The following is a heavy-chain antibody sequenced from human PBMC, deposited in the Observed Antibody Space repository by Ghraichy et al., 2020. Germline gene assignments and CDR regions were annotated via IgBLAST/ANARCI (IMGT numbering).Heavy chain of an antibody. CDR3: ARVRGPFRDSYYFDY. CDR1: GFTVSNNY. CDR2: IYSGGST. Sequence: GGSLRLSCEASGFTVSNNYMTWVRQAPGKGLEWVSIIYSGGSTYYADSVKGRFTISRDNSKNTLYLQMNSLRAEDTAVYYCARVRGPFRDSYYFDYWGQGTLVTVSS. J-gene: IGHJ4*02. V-gene: IGHV3-53*01. D-gene: IGHD3-22*01.